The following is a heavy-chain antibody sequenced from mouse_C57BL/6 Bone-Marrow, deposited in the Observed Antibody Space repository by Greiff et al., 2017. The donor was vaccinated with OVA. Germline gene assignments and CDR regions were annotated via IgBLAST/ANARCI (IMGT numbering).Heavy chain of an antibody. Sequence: EVKLVESGPVLVKPGPSVKISCKASGFTFTDYYMHWVKQSHGKSLEWIGLVYPYNGGTSYNQKFKGKATLTVDTSSSTAYMELNSLTSEDSAVYYCARFNYGNPYAMDYWGQGTSVTVSS. CDR1: GFTFTDYY. CDR3: ARFNYGNPYAMDY. V-gene: IGHV1-36*01. CDR2: VYPYNGGT. J-gene: IGHJ4*01. D-gene: IGHD2-1*01.